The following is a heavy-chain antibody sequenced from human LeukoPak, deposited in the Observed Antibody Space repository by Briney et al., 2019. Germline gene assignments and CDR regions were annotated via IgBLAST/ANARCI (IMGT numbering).Heavy chain of an antibody. Sequence: GGSLRLSCAASGFTFSSYAMSWVRQAPGKGLGRVSVIVGGGGGTYYADSVKGRFTISRDNSKNTLYLQMNSLRAEDTAVYYCAKGNFISSPDAFDIWGQGTMVTVSS. CDR2: IVGGGGGT. CDR1: GFTFSSYA. V-gene: IGHV3-23*01. J-gene: IGHJ3*02. CDR3: AKGNFISSPDAFDI. D-gene: IGHD3-3*02.